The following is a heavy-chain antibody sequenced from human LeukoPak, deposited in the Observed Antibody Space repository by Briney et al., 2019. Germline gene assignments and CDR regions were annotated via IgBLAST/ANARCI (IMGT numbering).Heavy chain of an antibody. J-gene: IGHJ5*02. Sequence: ASVKVSCKASGYTFTSYGISWVRQAPGQGLKWMGWISAYNGNTNYAQKLQGRVTMTTDTSTSTAYMELRSLRSDDTAVYYCARALNYDILTGYSNWFDPWGQGTLVTVSS. V-gene: IGHV1-18*04. CDR2: ISAYNGNT. D-gene: IGHD3-9*01. CDR3: ARALNYDILTGYSNWFDP. CDR1: GYTFTSYG.